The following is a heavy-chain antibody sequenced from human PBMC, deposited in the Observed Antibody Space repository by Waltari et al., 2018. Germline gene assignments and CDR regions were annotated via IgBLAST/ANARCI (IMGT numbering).Heavy chain of an antibody. J-gene: IGHJ6*02. D-gene: IGHD3-3*01. V-gene: IGHV1-69*01. CDR3: ARRGYDFWSGYRDYYYYGMDV. Sequence: QVQLVQSGAEVKKPGSSVNVSCKASGSTFSSYAIRWVREAPGQGLAWMGGIIPIFGTANYAQKFQGRVTITADESTSTAYMELSSLRSEDTAVYYCARRGYDFWSGYRDYYYYGMDVWGQGTTVTVSS. CDR2: IIPIFGTA. CDR1: GSTFSSYA.